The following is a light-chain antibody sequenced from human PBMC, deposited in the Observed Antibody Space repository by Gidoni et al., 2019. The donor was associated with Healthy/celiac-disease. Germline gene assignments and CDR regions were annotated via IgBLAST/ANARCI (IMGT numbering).Light chain of an antibody. J-gene: IGLJ3*02. CDR2: RNN. CDR3: AAWDDSLSGV. V-gene: IGLV1-47*01. CDR1: ISNIGSNY. Sequence: QSVLTQPPSASGTPGQRVTISFSGSISNIGSNYVYWYQQLPGTAPKLLIYRNNQRPSGVPDRFSGSKSGTSASLAISGLRSEDEADYYCAAWDDSLSGVFGGGTKLTVL.